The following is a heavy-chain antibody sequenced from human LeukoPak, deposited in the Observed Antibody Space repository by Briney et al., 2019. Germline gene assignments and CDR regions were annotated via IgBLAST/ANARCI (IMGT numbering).Heavy chain of an antibody. CDR3: AREFRVAVVYANWFDP. D-gene: IGHD2-8*02. Sequence: ASVKVSCKASGYTFTSYGISWVRQAPGQGLEWMGWISAYNGNTNYAQKLQGRVTMTTDTSTSTAYMELRSLRSDDTAVYYCAREFRVAVVYANWFDPWGQGTLVTVSS. V-gene: IGHV1-18*01. J-gene: IGHJ5*02. CDR1: GYTFTSYG. CDR2: ISAYNGNT.